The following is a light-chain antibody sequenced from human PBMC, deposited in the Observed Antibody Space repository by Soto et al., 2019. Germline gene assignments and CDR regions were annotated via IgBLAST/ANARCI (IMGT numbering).Light chain of an antibody. CDR1: QTISSW. CDR2: KAS. V-gene: IGKV1-5*03. J-gene: IGKJ1*01. Sequence: DIQMTQSPSTLSGSVGDRVTITCRASQTISSWLAWYQQKPGKAPKLLIYKASTLKSGFPSRFSGSGSGTEFTLTISSLQPDDFATYYCQHYNSYSEGFGQGSKVDIK. CDR3: QHYNSYSEG.